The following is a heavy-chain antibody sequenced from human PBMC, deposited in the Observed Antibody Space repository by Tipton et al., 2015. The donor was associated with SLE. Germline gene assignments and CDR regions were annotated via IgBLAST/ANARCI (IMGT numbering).Heavy chain of an antibody. V-gene: IGHV3-23*01. CDR1: GFTFNNYA. CDR2: ISGSGEYT. CDR3: AHRGRYSGYEYYFDY. J-gene: IGHJ4*02. D-gene: IGHD5-12*01. Sequence: SLRLSCAASGFTFNNYAMSWVCQAPGKGLEWVSEISGSGEYTYYADSVKGRFTISRDNSKNTLYLQMTSLRAEDTALYYCAHRGRYSGYEYYFDYWGQGTLVTVSS.